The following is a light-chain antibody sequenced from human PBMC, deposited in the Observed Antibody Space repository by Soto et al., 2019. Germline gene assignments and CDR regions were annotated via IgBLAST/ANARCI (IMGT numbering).Light chain of an antibody. V-gene: IGKV3-20*01. CDR3: QQSDSSPT. J-gene: IGKJ2*01. CDR1: QSVGSNY. Sequence: EIVLTQFPGTLSLSPGERATLSCRASQSVGSNYLAWYQQRPGQPPNLLIFGASHRAPDIPDRFSGSGSGTDFTLTISRLEPEDFAVYYCQQSDSSPTFGQGTKVEIK. CDR2: GAS.